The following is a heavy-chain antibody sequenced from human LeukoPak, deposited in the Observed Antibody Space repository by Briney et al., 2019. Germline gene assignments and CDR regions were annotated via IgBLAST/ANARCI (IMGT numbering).Heavy chain of an antibody. CDR3: ARLSQTPDYYSNGGYYYLGY. CDR1: RYTFTSYD. Sequence: GGSVTVSCKASRYTFTSYDINWVREAAGQRLEWMGWMNPNTGRTGFAQKFQGRLTITRDASISTAYMELSSLRSDDTAVYYCARLSQTPDYYSNGGYYYLGYWGQGTPVTVSA. V-gene: IGHV1-8*01. D-gene: IGHD3-22*01. J-gene: IGHJ4*02. CDR2: MNPNTGRT.